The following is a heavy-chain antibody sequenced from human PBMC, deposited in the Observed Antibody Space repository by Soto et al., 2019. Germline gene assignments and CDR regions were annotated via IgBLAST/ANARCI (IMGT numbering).Heavy chain of an antibody. CDR3: AKNQGVELVPLATVDWFDP. J-gene: IGHJ5*02. Sequence: GGSLRLSCAASGFIFENFGMSWVRQAPGKGLEWISSISGSGFKKYYADSVKGRSTISRDNSKSTVYLELNNLSAEDTAVYHCAKNQGVELVPLATVDWFDPWGQGSVVTVSS. CDR2: ISGSGFKK. V-gene: IGHV3-23*01. D-gene: IGHD1-26*01. CDR1: GFIFENFG.